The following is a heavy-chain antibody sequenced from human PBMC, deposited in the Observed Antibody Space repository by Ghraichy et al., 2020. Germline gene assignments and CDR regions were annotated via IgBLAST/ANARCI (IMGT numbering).Heavy chain of an antibody. J-gene: IGHJ4*02. CDR1: GFTFSSYS. CDR2: ISSSSSTI. Sequence: GGSLRLSCAASGFTFSSYSMNWVRQAPGKGLEWVSYISSSSSTIYYADSVKGRFTISRDNAKNSLYLQMNSLRDEDTAVYYCARSPLLRFLEWPYRPSVGFDYWGQGTLVTVSS. V-gene: IGHV3-48*02. CDR3: ARSPLLRFLEWPYRPSVGFDY. D-gene: IGHD3-3*01.